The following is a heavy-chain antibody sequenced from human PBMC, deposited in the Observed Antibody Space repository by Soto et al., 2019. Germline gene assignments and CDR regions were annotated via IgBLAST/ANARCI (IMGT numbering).Heavy chain of an antibody. V-gene: IGHV1-8*01. J-gene: IGHJ6*03. CDR1: GYTFTSYD. CDR3: ARGGPLIVVVVAATPGVMEV. CDR2: MNPNSGNT. D-gene: IGHD2-15*01. Sequence: ASVKVSCKASGYTFTSYDINWVRQATGQGLEWMGWMNPNSGNTGYAQKFQGRVTMTRNTSISTAYMELSSLRSEDTAVYYCARGGPLIVVVVAATPGVMEVWGKGTTVTVSS.